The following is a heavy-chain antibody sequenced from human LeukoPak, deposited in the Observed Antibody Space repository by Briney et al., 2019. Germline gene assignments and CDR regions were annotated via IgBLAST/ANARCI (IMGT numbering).Heavy chain of an antibody. V-gene: IGHV1-2*02. J-gene: IGHJ4*01. CDR3: AGDVYDYGGNSGFDY. CDR2: INPSSGDS. Sequence: ASVKVPCKASGYFFRDYYMHWVRQAPGQGLEWMGFINPSSGDSNYAQKFQGRVTMTSDTSISTAYLELNRLRTDDTAIYFCAGDVYDYGGNSGFDYWGQGSLVIVSS. CDR1: GYFFRDYY. D-gene: IGHD4-23*01.